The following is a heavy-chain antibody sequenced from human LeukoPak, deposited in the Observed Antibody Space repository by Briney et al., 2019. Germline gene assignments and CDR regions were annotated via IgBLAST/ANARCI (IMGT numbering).Heavy chain of an antibody. Sequence: GGSLRLSCAASGFTLSSYSMNWVRQAPGKGLEWVSSISRSSAYIYYADSVKGRFTISRDNAKNSLYLQMNSLRAEDTAVYYCASFPPYMVRTDTFDIWGQGTMVTVSS. V-gene: IGHV3-21*01. D-gene: IGHD3-10*01. J-gene: IGHJ3*02. CDR2: ISRSSAYI. CDR1: GFTLSSYS. CDR3: ASFPPYMVRTDTFDI.